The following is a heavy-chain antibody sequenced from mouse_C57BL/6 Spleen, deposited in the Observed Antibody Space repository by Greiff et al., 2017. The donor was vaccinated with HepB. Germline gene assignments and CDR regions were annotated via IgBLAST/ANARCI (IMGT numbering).Heavy chain of an antibody. D-gene: IGHD1-1*01. CDR1: GYTFTSYW. V-gene: IGHV1-59*01. CDR2: IDPSDSYT. Sequence: QVQLQQSGAELVRPGTSVKLSCKASGYTFTSYWMHWVKQRPGQGLEWIGVIDPSDSYTNYNQKFKGKATLTVDTSSSTAYMQLSSLTSEDSAVYYCARNYYGSSYLDYWGQGTTLTVSS. CDR3: ARNYYGSSYLDY. J-gene: IGHJ2*01.